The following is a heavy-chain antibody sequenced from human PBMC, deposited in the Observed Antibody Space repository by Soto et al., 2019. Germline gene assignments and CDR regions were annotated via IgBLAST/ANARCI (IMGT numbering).Heavy chain of an antibody. CDR2: ISGSGGNT. J-gene: IGHJ4*02. Sequence: EVQLLESGGGLVQPGGSLRLSCAASGFTFSSYAMSWVRQAPGKGLEWVSAISGSGGNTYYADSVKGRFTISRDNSKNTLYLQMNSLRAEDTAVYYCAKGNVLLWFGELSSFDYWGQGTLVTVSS. CDR1: GFTFSSYA. D-gene: IGHD3-10*01. V-gene: IGHV3-23*01. CDR3: AKGNVLLWFGELSSFDY.